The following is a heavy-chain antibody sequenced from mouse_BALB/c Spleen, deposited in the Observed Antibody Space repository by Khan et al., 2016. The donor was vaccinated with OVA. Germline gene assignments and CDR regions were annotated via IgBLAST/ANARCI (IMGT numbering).Heavy chain of an antibody. CDR3: ARGGYGRFGY. D-gene: IGHD1-1*01. J-gene: IGHJ3*01. V-gene: IGHV1-4*01. Sequence: QVQLKESGAELARPGASVKMSCKASGYIFANYMMHWVKQRPGQGLEWIGDINPSSGYNNYNQKFKDKATLTADKSSSTAYMQLSSLTSEDSAVYYGARGGYGRFGYWGQGTLVTVSA. CDR2: INPSSGYN. CDR1: GYIFANYM.